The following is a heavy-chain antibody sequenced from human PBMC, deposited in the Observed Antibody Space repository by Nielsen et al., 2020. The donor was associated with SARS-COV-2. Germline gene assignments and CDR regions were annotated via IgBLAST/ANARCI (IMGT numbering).Heavy chain of an antibody. CDR1: GYTFTSYG. Sequence: ASVKVSCKASGYTFTSYGISWVRQAPGQGLEWMGRINPNSGGTNYAQKFQGRVTMTRDTSISTAYMELSRLRSDDTAVYYCARVWVYGDSKSPPDYWGQGTLVTVSS. CDR3: ARVWVYGDSKSPPDY. J-gene: IGHJ4*02. CDR2: INPNSGGT. V-gene: IGHV1-2*06. D-gene: IGHD4-17*01.